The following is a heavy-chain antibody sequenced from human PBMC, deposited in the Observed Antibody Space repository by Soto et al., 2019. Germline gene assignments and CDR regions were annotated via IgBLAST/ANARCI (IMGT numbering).Heavy chain of an antibody. J-gene: IGHJ6*02. Sequence: PGGSLRLSCAASGFTFSSYGMHWVRQAPGKGLEWVAVISYDGSNKYYADSVKGRFTISRDNSKNTLYLQMNSLRAEDTAVYYFAKAHYDFWSGYPSGGMDGWGQGTTVTVSS. V-gene: IGHV3-30*18. CDR1: GFTFSSYG. CDR3: AKAHYDFWSGYPSGGMDG. D-gene: IGHD3-3*01. CDR2: ISYDGSNK.